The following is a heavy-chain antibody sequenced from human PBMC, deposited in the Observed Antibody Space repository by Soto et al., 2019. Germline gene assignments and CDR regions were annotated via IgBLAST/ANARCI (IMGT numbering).Heavy chain of an antibody. CDR2: IYHGGTT. J-gene: IGHJ4*01. D-gene: IGHD2-15*01. CDR3: AKVHVMGVAGLTFDY. Sequence: SETLSLTCTVSGYSISSGSYWGWIRQPPGKGPEWIASIYHGGTTFYNPSLKSRVTVSVDKSNNQFSLKLRSVTAADTAVYYRAKVHVMGVAGLTFDYWGHGTLVTVPS. CDR1: GYSISSGSY. V-gene: IGHV4-38-2*02.